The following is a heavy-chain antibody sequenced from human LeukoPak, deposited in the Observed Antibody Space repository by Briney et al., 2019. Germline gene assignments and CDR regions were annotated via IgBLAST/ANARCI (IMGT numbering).Heavy chain of an antibody. J-gene: IGHJ4*02. CDR1: GFTFSSYG. Sequence: GGSLRLSCAASGFTFSSYGMHWVRQAPGKGLEWVAFIRYDGSNKYYADSVKGRFTISRDNSKNTLYLQMNSLRAEDTAVYYCARGGGDGYNYIGYYFDYWGQGTLVTVSS. D-gene: IGHD5-24*01. CDR2: IRYDGSNK. CDR3: ARGGGDGYNYIGYYFDY. V-gene: IGHV3-30*02.